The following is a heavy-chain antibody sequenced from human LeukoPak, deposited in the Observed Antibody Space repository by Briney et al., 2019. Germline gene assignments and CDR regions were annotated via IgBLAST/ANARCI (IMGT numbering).Heavy chain of an antibody. D-gene: IGHD3-3*01. Sequence: TETLSLTCTVSGGSISSYYWSWIRQPPGKGLEWIGYIYYSGSTNYNPSLKSRVTISVDTSKNQFSLKLSSVTAADTAVYYCARDSDFWTTWGQGTMVTVSS. V-gene: IGHV4-59*01. CDR3: ARDSDFWTT. CDR2: IYYSGST. J-gene: IGHJ3*01. CDR1: GGSISSYY.